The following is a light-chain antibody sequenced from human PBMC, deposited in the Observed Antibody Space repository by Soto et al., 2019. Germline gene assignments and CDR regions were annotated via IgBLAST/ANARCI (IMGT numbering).Light chain of an antibody. CDR2: DTS. CDR1: QTVGSY. Sequence: EIVLTQSPATLSLSPGERATLSCRASQTVGSYLAWFRQTPGQAPRLLIYDTSIRATGIPARFSGSGSGTDFTLTISSLEAEDFAVYYCQQSYSTPLYTFGQGTKLEIK. CDR3: QQSYSTPLYT. V-gene: IGKV3-11*01. J-gene: IGKJ2*01.